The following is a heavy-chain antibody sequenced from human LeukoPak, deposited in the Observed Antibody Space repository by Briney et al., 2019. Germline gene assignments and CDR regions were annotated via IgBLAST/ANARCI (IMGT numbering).Heavy chain of an antibody. CDR1: GGSFSDYY. D-gene: IGHD6-19*01. CDR2: INHSGTT. Sequence: SETLSLTCAVYGGSFSDYYWSWIRQPPGKGLEWIGEINHSGTTNYNPSLKSRVTMSVDTSNNQFSLKLSSVTAADTAVFYCATSAWVAGPWLGPWGQGTLVTVSS. V-gene: IGHV4-34*01. CDR3: ATSAWVAGPWLGP. J-gene: IGHJ5*02.